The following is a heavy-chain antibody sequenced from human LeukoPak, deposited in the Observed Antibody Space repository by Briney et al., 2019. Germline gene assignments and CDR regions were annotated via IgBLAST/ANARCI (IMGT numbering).Heavy chain of an antibody. Sequence: SETLSLTCAVSEMSFSAYYWNWIRQPPGKGLEWIGYVYFRGTTNYNPSIKSRVTISVDTSKNQFSLKLTSVTAADTAVYYCARSPGAPFDYWGQGSLVTVSS. V-gene: IGHV4-59*01. D-gene: IGHD7-27*01. CDR1: EMSFSAYY. CDR2: VYFRGTT. CDR3: ARSPGAPFDY. J-gene: IGHJ4*02.